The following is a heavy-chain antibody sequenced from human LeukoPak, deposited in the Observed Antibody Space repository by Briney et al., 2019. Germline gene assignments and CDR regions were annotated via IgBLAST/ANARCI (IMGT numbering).Heavy chain of an antibody. J-gene: IGHJ5*02. CDR1: GDTIYSNIVA. CDR2: TYYMSKWYN. Sequence: SQTLSLTCAISGDTIYSNIVAWNWIRQSPSKGLEWLGRTYYMSKWYNDYGVSVKSRITINPDTSKNQFSLHLNSVTPEDTAVYFCARWIHDQHYFARWGQGALVTVSS. V-gene: IGHV6-1*01. D-gene: IGHD5-12*01. CDR3: ARWIHDQHYFAR.